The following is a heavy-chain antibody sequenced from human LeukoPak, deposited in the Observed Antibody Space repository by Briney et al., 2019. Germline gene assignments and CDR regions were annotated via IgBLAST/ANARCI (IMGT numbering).Heavy chain of an antibody. CDR3: AREGRIMGATIDY. V-gene: IGHV3-74*01. CDR1: GFIFSSYW. D-gene: IGHD1-26*01. CDR2: VNTDGRSK. Sequence: PGGSLRLSCAASGFIFSSYWRHWVRQPPGRGLVWVSRVNTDGRSKRYADFAKGRFTISRDNAKNTLYLQMDSLRAEDTAVYYCAREGRIMGATIDYWGQGALVTVSS. J-gene: IGHJ4*02.